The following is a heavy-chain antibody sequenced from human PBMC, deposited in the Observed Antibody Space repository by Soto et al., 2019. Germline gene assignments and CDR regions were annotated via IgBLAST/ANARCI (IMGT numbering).Heavy chain of an antibody. V-gene: IGHV3-48*02. CDR2: ISSSSSTI. Sequence: EVQVVESGGGLVQPGGSLRLSCAASGFTFSSYSMNWVRQAPGKGLEWVSYISSSSSTIYYADSVKGRFTISRDNAKNSLYLQMNSLRDEDTALYYCARDRASPYYYGSGSYYYYGMDVWGQGTTVTVSS. D-gene: IGHD3-10*01. CDR1: GFTFSSYS. CDR3: ARDRASPYYYGSGSYYYYGMDV. J-gene: IGHJ6*02.